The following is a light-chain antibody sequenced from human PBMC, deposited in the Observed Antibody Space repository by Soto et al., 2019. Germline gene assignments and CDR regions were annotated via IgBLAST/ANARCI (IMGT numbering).Light chain of an antibody. CDR3: QQYGTSRDYT. V-gene: IGKV3-20*01. Sequence: EIVLTQSPGTLSLSPGERATLSCRASQSVSSNYLALYQQKPGQAPRVLIYGASTRATGIPDRFTGSGSGTDFTLTISSLEPEDFAVYYCQQYGTSRDYTFGQGTKVDIK. J-gene: IGKJ2*01. CDR2: GAS. CDR1: QSVSSNY.